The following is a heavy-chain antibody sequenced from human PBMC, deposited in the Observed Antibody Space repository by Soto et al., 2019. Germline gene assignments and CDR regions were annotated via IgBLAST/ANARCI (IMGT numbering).Heavy chain of an antibody. V-gene: IGHV1-2*02. CDR1: GYTFTGHY. D-gene: IGHD3-10*01. CDR2: LKSDNGGT. Sequence: QVQLVQSGAEMKPPGASVKVSCKASGYTFTGHYVHWVRQAPGQRLEYLGWLKSDNGGTYYAPKFLGRVIMTRDTSTSTAFMELNSLISDDTAVYYCARDLCPLGSGSPCPLYGMDVWGQGTTVTVSS. CDR3: ARDLCPLGSGSPCPLYGMDV. J-gene: IGHJ6*02.